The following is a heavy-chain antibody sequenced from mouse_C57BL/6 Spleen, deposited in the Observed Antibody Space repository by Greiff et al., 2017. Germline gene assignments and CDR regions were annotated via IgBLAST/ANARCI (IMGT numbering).Heavy chain of an antibody. CDR2: IYPSDSET. Sequence: QVQLQQPGAELVRPGSSVKLSCKASGYTFTSYWMDWVKQRPGQGLEWIGNIYPSDSETHYNQKFKDKATLTVDKSSSTAYMQLSSLTSEDSAVYYCARFDDLYAMDYWGQGTSVTVSS. CDR3: ARFDDLYAMDY. J-gene: IGHJ4*01. V-gene: IGHV1-61*01. CDR1: GYTFTSYW. D-gene: IGHD2-3*01.